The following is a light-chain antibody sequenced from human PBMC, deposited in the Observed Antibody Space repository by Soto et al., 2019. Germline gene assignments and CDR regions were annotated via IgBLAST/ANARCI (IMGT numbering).Light chain of an antibody. CDR2: EVT. Sequence: QSALTQPPSASGSPGQSVTISCTGTSSDVGAYNYVSWYQQHPGKAPKLMISEVTKRPSGVPDRFSGSKSGNTASLTVSGLQAEDEADYFCISYAGSNTFFYDLATGPKVTVL. CDR3: ISYAGSNTFFYD. CDR1: SSDVGAYNY. J-gene: IGLJ1*01. V-gene: IGLV2-8*01.